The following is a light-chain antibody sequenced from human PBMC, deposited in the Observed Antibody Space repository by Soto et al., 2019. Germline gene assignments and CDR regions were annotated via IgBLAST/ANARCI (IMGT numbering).Light chain of an antibody. V-gene: IGLV2-23*01. J-gene: IGLJ1*01. CDR3: CSYAGSSFYV. CDR2: EGT. CDR1: SSDVGNYNL. Sequence: QSVLTQPASVSGSPGQSITISCPGNSSDVGNYNLVSWYQQHPGKAPKLMIYEGTKRPSGVSNRFSGSKSGNTASLTISGLQAEDEADYYCCSYAGSSFYVFGTGTKVTVL.